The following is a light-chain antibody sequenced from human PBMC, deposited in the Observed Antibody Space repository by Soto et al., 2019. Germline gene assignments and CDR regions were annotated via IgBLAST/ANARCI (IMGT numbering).Light chain of an antibody. J-gene: IGLJ1*01. CDR2: RTD. CDR1: RSNIGSNT. CDR3: SSYTSSSTLYV. V-gene: IGLV1-44*01. Sequence: QSVLTQPPSASGAPGQRVTISCSGSRSNIGSNTVHWYQQFPGTAPKLLVYRTDHRPSGVPDRFSGSKSGTSASLAISGLQAEDEADYYCSSYTSSSTLYVFGTGTKLTVL.